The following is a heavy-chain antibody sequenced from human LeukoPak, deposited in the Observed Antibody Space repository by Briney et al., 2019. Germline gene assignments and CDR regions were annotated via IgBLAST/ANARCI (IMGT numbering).Heavy chain of an antibody. J-gene: IGHJ5*02. CDR2: ISTSSRYI. D-gene: IGHD2-2*01. V-gene: IGHV3-21*01. CDR3: ARADCSSSTCYLRRSWFDP. CDR1: GFTLSNYD. Sequence: GGSLRLSCAASGFTLSNYDMNWVRQAPGKGLEWVSSISTSSRYIYYKDSVRGRFTISRDDAKNSLYLEMNSLRAKDTAVYYCARADCSSSTCYLRRSWFDPWGQGTLVTVSS.